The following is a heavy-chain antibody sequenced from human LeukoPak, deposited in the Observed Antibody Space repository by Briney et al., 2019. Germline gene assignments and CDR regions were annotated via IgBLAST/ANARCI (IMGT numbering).Heavy chain of an antibody. CDR2: IDYSSKYI. J-gene: IGHJ1*01. Sequence: GGSLRLSCAASGFSFSTYSMNWVRQAPGKRLEWVSSIDYSSKYIYTAYSLKGRFTTSRDNAKNSLDLQMNSLKAEDTAVYYCATPAAGPGAEYSQYWGQGTLVIVSS. CDR1: GFSFSTYS. CDR3: ATPAAGPGAEYSQY. V-gene: IGHV3-21*01. D-gene: IGHD6-13*01.